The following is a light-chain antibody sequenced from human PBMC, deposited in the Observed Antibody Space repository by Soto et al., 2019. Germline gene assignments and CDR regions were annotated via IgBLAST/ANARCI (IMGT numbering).Light chain of an antibody. J-gene: IGKJ5*01. CDR3: QQYENLPT. CDR2: DAS. V-gene: IGKV1-33*01. CDR1: QDISNL. Sequence: DIQLTQSPSSLSASVGDRVSITCQASQDISNLLNWYQQKPGKAPKLLIYDASNLEAGVPSRFRGSGSGTDFTFTISRLQPEDIATYYCQQYENLPTFGQGTRLEIK.